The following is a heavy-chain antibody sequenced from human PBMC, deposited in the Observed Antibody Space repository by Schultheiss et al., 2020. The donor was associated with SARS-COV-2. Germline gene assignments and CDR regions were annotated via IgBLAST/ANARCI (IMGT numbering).Heavy chain of an antibody. V-gene: IGHV4-34*01. D-gene: IGHD6-13*01. CDR1: GGSISSYY. CDR2: INHSGST. CDR3: ARVKQQLYVWFDP. J-gene: IGHJ5*02. Sequence: SETLSLTCTVSGGSISSYYWSWIRQPPGKGLEWIGEINHSGSTNYNPSLKSRVTISVDTSKNQFSLKLSSVTAADTAVYYCARVKQQLYVWFDPWGQGTLVTVSS.